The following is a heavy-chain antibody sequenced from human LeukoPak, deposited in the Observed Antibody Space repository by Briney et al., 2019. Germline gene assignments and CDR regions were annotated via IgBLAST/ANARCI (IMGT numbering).Heavy chain of an antibody. Sequence: PGGSLRLSCAASGFTVSTNYMSWVRQAPGKGLECVSVIYSGGSTYYADSVKGRFTISTDNSKNTLYLQMSSLRAEDTAVYYCARGWYSSGWYYFDYWGQGTLVTVSS. CDR1: GFTVSTNY. V-gene: IGHV3-53*01. CDR3: ARGWYSSGWYYFDY. CDR2: IYSGGST. J-gene: IGHJ4*02. D-gene: IGHD6-19*01.